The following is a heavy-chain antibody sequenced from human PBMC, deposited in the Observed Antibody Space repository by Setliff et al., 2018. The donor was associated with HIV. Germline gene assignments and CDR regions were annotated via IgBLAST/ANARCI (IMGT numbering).Heavy chain of an antibody. Sequence: PGGSLRLSCVASRFTFNDYWMSWVRQAPGKGLEWVANIDREGSETNYVDSVKGRFTISRDNAKNSLYLQMDSLRVEDTTVYYCTRKLAPGHGMDVWGQGTTVTVSS. V-gene: IGHV3-7*01. CDR1: RFTFNDYW. D-gene: IGHD3-3*02. J-gene: IGHJ6*02. CDR2: IDREGSET. CDR3: TRKLAPGHGMDV.